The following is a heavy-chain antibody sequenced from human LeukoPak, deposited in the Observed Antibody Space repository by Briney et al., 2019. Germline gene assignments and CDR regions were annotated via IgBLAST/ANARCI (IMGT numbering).Heavy chain of an antibody. Sequence: GGSLRLSCAASGFALRSYGMHWVRQAPGKGLEWVALIRYDGSDRYYGDSVKGRFTISRDISSSTLYLQMNNLRGGDTAVYYCARATGTFSEWSLDYWGQGTLVTVSS. CDR2: IRYDGSDR. D-gene: IGHD3-3*01. CDR3: ARATGTFSEWSLDY. V-gene: IGHV3-30*02. J-gene: IGHJ4*02. CDR1: GFALRSYG.